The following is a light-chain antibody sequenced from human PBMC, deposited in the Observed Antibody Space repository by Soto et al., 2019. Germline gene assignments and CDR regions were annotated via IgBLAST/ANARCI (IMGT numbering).Light chain of an antibody. CDR1: QNINVW. CDR2: KAS. CDR3: QHYNSYSEA. V-gene: IGKV1-5*03. Sequence: DIQMTQSPSTLSASLGDRATITCRASQNINVWLAWYQQKPGKAPKLLIYKASTLKSGVPSRFSGSGSGTEFTLTISSLQPDDFATYYCQHYNSYSEAFGQGTKVDI. J-gene: IGKJ1*01.